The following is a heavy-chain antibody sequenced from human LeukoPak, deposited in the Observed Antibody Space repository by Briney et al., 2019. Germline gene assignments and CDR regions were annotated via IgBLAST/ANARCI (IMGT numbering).Heavy chain of an antibody. D-gene: IGHD3-10*01. CDR1: GFTFSTYS. V-gene: IGHV3-21*01. CDR2: ISSCSSYI. J-gene: IGHJ4*02. CDR3: ARADMVRGVIHYYFDY. Sequence: GGSLRLSCAASGFTFSTYSMNWVRQAPGKGLEWVSCISSCSSYIYYADSVKGRFTISRDNAKNSLYLQMNSLRAEDTAVYYCARADMVRGVIHYYFDYWGQGTLVTVSS.